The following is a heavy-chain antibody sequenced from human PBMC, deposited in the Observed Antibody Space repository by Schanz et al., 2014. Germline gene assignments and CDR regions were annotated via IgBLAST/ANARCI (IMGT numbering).Heavy chain of an antibody. Sequence: EVQLVESGGGLVQPGGSLRLSCAASGFSFSDYSMNWVRQAPGKGLEWISYIKISGDVFYTDSVKGRFTISRDNAKSSLYLQMSSLRDEDTAVYFCAKSYDTSGYSGFDYWGQGTLVTVSS. J-gene: IGHJ4*02. V-gene: IGHV3-48*02. CDR2: IKISGDV. CDR1: GFSFSDYS. CDR3: AKSYDTSGYSGFDY. D-gene: IGHD3-22*01.